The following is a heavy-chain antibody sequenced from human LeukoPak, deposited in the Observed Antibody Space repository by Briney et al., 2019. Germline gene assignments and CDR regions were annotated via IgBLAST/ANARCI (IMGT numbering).Heavy chain of an antibody. CDR1: GYTFTSYA. J-gene: IGHJ6*02. CDR3: AREGSGSYYYYYGMDV. Sequence: ASVKVSCKASGYTFTSYAMHWVRQAPGQRLEWMGWINAGNGNTKYSQKFQGRVTITRNTSASTAYMELSSLRAEDTAVYHCAREGSGSYYYYYGMDVWGQGTTVTVSS. D-gene: IGHD1-26*01. CDR2: INAGNGNT. V-gene: IGHV1-3*01.